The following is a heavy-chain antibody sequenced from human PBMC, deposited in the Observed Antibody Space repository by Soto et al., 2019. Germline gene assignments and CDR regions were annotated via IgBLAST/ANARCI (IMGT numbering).Heavy chain of an antibody. D-gene: IGHD2-15*01. CDR1: GGSIFSSY. CDR3: ARVPAACSWFDP. Sequence: SETLSLTYTVSGGSIFSSYWTWIRQPPGKGLEWIGNVYYSGSTNYNPSLKSRITISVDTSKNQFSLNLSSVTAADTAVYYCARVPAACSWFDPWGQGTMVTV. V-gene: IGHV4-59*01. CDR2: VYYSGST. J-gene: IGHJ5*02.